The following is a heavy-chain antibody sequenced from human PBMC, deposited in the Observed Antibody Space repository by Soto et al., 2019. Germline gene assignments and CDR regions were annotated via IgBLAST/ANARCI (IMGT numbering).Heavy chain of an antibody. Sequence: EVQLVESGGGLVKPGGSLRLSCAASGFTFSTYSMNWVRQAPGKGLEWVSSISSSSSYIYYADSGKGRFTISRDNAKNSLYLQMNSLRAEDTDVYYCARYDSSGYYWPYYYYGMDVWGQGTTVTVSS. CDR1: GFTFSTYS. V-gene: IGHV3-21*01. CDR3: ARYDSSGYYWPYYYYGMDV. CDR2: ISSSSSYI. D-gene: IGHD3-22*01. J-gene: IGHJ6*02.